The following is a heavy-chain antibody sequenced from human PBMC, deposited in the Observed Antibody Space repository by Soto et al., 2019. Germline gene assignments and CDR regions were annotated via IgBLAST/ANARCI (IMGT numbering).Heavy chain of an antibody. D-gene: IGHD1-1*01. CDR2: ISAYNGNT. CDR1: GYAFTTYG. CDR3: ARGRYGDY. J-gene: IGHJ4*02. Sequence: QVHLVQSGAEVKKPGASVKVSCQASGYAFTTYGITWVRQAPGQGLEGMGWISAYNGNTNYAQKLQGRVTVTRDTSTSTAYMELRSLRSDDTAVYYCARGRYGDYWGQGALVTVSS. V-gene: IGHV1-18*01.